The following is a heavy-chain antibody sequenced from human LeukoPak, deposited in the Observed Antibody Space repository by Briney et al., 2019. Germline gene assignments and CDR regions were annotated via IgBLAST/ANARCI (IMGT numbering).Heavy chain of an antibody. J-gene: IGHJ4*02. V-gene: IGHV3-7*01. Sequence: PGGSLRLSCAASGFTFSSYWMRWVRQAPGKGLEWVANIKQDGSEKYYVDSVKGRFTISRDNAKNSLYLQMNSLRAEDTAVYYCARGDDYDFWSDSRYYFDYWGQGTLVTVSS. CDR2: IKQDGSEK. CDR1: GFTFSSYW. CDR3: ARGDDYDFWSDSRYYFDY. D-gene: IGHD3-3*01.